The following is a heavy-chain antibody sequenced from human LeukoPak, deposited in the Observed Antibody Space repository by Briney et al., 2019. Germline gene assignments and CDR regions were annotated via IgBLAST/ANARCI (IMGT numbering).Heavy chain of an antibody. Sequence: GGSLRLSCAASGSTFSSYAMSWVRQAPGKGLEWVSAISGSGGSTYYADSVKGRFTISRDNSKNTLYLQMNSLRAEDTAVYYCAGGIAARGEVDYWGQGTLVTVSS. CDR2: ISGSGGST. CDR1: GSTFSSYA. D-gene: IGHD6-6*01. CDR3: AGGIAARGEVDY. V-gene: IGHV3-23*01. J-gene: IGHJ4*02.